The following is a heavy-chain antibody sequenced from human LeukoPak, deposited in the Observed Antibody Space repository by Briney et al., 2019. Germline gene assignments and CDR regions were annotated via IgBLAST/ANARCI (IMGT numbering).Heavy chain of an antibody. CDR2: MNPNSGNT. CDR3: ARGQDYGSGSYYNVNWFDP. CDR1: GYTFTSYD. V-gene: IGHV1-8*01. Sequence: GASVKVSCKASGYTFTSYDINWVRQATGRGLEWMGWMNPNSGNTGYAQKFQGRVTMTRNTSISTAYMELSSLRSEDTAVYYCARGQDYGSGSYYNVNWFDPWGQGTLVTVSS. J-gene: IGHJ5*02. D-gene: IGHD3-10*01.